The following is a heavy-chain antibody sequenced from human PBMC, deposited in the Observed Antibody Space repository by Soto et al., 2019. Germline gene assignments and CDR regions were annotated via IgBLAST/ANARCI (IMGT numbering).Heavy chain of an antibody. V-gene: IGHV1-18*01. J-gene: IGHJ4*02. CDR3: ARDLGYSDFDGPY. Sequence: QVQLVQSGAEVKKPGASVKVSCKASGYTFTNSGFSWVRQAPGQGLESVGWIRVNNGETNYEQKLQGRVTMTTDTSTSTAFMELRTLSSDDPAVYSCARDLGYSDFDGPYWGQGTLITVSS. D-gene: IGHD4-17*01. CDR2: IRVNNGET. CDR1: GYTFTNSG.